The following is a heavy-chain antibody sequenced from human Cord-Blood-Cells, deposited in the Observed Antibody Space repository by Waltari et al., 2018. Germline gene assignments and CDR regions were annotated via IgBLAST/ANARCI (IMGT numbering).Heavy chain of an antibody. CDR3: AHRGQFTMVQGMDAFDI. Sequence: QITLKESGPTLVKPTQNLTLTCTFSGFSLSTSVVGVGWIRQPPVKALEWLALIYWDDDKRYSLYLKRKLTLCKDTYKNQVVPTMTNMDPVETATYYCAHRGQFTMVQGMDAFDIWGQGTMVTVSS. D-gene: IGHD3-10*01. CDR2: IYWDDDK. CDR1: GFSLSTSVVG. J-gene: IGHJ3*02. V-gene: IGHV2-5*02.